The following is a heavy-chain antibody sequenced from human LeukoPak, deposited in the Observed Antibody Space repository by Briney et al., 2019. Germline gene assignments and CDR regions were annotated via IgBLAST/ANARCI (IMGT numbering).Heavy chain of an antibody. Sequence: PSETLSLTCNVSGGSISSSSYYWGWIRQPPGKGLEWLGNVYYTGTTYYNPSLESRVTISVDTSKNQFSLKLSSVTAADTAVYYCVRAPHCSGGPSYGGGYYSDYWGQGILVTVSS. CDR1: GGSISSSSYY. CDR3: VRAPHCSGGPSYGGGYYSDY. J-gene: IGHJ4*02. CDR2: VYYTGTT. D-gene: IGHD2-15*01. V-gene: IGHV4-39*07.